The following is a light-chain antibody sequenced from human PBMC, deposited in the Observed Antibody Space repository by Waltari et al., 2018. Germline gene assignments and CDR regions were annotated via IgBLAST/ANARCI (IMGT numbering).Light chain of an antibody. V-gene: IGLV1-44*01. CDR1: NSNVGGNT. J-gene: IGLJ2*01. Sequence: QSVLTQPASASGTPGQRVTISCSGSNSNVGGNTVNWYQQFPGTAPKLLIYIDNLRPSGIPDRFSGSKSGTSASLAISGLQSEDEADYYCAVWDDSPSGPVFGGGTKLTVL. CDR2: IDN. CDR3: AVWDDSPSGPV.